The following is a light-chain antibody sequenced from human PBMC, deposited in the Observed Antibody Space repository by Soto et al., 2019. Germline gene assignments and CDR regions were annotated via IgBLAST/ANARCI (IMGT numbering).Light chain of an antibody. CDR1: HSVSSR. Sequence: EIVMTQSPATLSVSPGDRATLSCRASHSVSSRLAWYQQKPAHAPRLLIYGASTRATGLPARFSGSGSGTEFTLTISSLQSEDFAVDYCQHYTNWPLTFGGGTKVEIK. CDR2: GAS. V-gene: IGKV3-15*01. J-gene: IGKJ4*01. CDR3: QHYTNWPLT.